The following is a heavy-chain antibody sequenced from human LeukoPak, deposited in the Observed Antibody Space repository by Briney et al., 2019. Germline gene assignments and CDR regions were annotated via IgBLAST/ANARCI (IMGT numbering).Heavy chain of an antibody. D-gene: IGHD2-15*01. CDR3: ARAMPYLRYCSGGSCYSPGAFDI. V-gene: IGHV3-33*08. Sequence: GGSLRLSCAASGFTFSSYGMHWVRQAPGKGLEWVAVIWYDGSNKYYADSVKGRFTISRDNSKNTLYLQMNSLRAEDTAVYYCARAMPYLRYCSGGSCYSPGAFDIWGQGTMVTVSS. J-gene: IGHJ3*02. CDR1: GFTFSSYG. CDR2: IWYDGSNK.